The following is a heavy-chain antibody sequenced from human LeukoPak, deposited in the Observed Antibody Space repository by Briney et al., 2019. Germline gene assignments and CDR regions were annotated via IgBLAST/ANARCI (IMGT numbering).Heavy chain of an antibody. CDR1: GFTFSNYG. CDR3: AKVGHGDYYLDY. Sequence: GRSLRLSCAASGFTFSNYGMHWVRQAPGKGLEWVAVIWYDGSNKYYADSVKGRFTISRDNSKNTLYLQMNSLGAEDTAVYYCAKVGHGDYYLDYWGQGTLVTVSS. V-gene: IGHV3-33*06. J-gene: IGHJ4*02. D-gene: IGHD4-17*01. CDR2: IWYDGSNK.